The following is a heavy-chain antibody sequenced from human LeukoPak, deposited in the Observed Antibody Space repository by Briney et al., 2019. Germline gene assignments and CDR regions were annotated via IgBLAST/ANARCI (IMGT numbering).Heavy chain of an antibody. CDR2: ISGHNGQS. J-gene: IGHJ4*02. D-gene: IGHD6-13*01. Sequence: ASVTVSCKASGYTFMSYAINWVRQAPGQGLEWLGWISGHNGQSKYAQKFQGRVTLTTDSSTGAAYMELRSLRSDDTAIYYCARVTAAADDFDYWGQGTLVTVSS. CDR3: ARVTAAADDFDY. CDR1: GYTFMSYA. V-gene: IGHV1-18*01.